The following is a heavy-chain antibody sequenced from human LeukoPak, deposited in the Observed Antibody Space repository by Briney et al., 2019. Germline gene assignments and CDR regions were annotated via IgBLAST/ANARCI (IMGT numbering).Heavy chain of an antibody. D-gene: IGHD5-24*01. CDR2: IYTSGST. Sequence: PSETLSLTCTVSGGSISSGSYYWSWIRQPPGKGLEGIGRIYTSGSTNYNPSLKSRVTISVDTSKNQFSLKLSSVTAADTAVYYCAGVENYYYYYYMDVWGKGTTVTVSS. J-gene: IGHJ6*03. CDR3: AGVENYYYYYYMDV. V-gene: IGHV4-61*02. CDR1: GGSISSGSYY.